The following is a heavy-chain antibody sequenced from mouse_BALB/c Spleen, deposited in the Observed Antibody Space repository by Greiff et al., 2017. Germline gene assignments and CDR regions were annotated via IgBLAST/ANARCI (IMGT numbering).Heavy chain of an antibody. J-gene: IGHJ4*01. Sequence: EVQLVESGGGLVKPGGSLKLSCAASGFTFSSYAMSWVRQSPEKRLEWVAEISSGGSYTYYPDTVTGRFTISRDNAKNTLYLEMSSLRSEDTAMYYCASDYGNYYAMDYWGQGTSVTVSS. D-gene: IGHD2-1*01. V-gene: IGHV5-9-4*01. CDR1: GFTFSSYA. CDR2: ISSGGSYT. CDR3: ASDYGNYYAMDY.